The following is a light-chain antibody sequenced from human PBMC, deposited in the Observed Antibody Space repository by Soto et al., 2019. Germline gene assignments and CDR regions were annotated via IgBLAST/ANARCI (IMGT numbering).Light chain of an antibody. CDR3: SSCTTSNTWV. V-gene: IGLV2-14*01. CDR1: SSDVGGFNY. J-gene: IGLJ3*02. CDR2: EVS. Sequence: QSVLPQPASVSGSPGQSITISCTGTSSDVGGFNYVSWYQHYPGEAPKLLIYEVSNRPSGVSSRFSGSKSGNTASLTISGLQADDEGDYYCSSCTTSNTWVFGGGTQLTVL.